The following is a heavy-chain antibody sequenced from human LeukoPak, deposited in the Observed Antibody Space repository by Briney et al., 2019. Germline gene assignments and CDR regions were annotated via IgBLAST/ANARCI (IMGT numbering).Heavy chain of an antibody. Sequence: GSSVKVSCKASGGTFSSYAISWVRQAPGQGLEWMGGIIPIFGTANYAQKFQGRVTITADKSTSTAYMELSSLRSEDTAVYYCARLNILTGYLGSGYFDYWGQGTLVTVSS. CDR1: GGTFSSYA. CDR3: ARLNILTGYLGSGYFDY. V-gene: IGHV1-69*06. D-gene: IGHD3-9*01. CDR2: IIPIFGTA. J-gene: IGHJ4*02.